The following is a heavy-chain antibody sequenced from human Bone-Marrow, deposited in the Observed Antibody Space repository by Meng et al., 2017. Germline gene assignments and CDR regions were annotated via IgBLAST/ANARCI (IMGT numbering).Heavy chain of an antibody. J-gene: IGHJ6*02. CDR1: GYSFTSFW. CDR3: ARQRSRSYGMDV. V-gene: IGHV5-51*01. Sequence: GESLKISCKGFGYSFTSFWIVWVRQMPGKGPEWMGIIDPGDSTTTYSPSFQGQVTISADKSISTAYLQWSSLTASDTAMYYCARQRSRSYGMDVWGQGTTVTVSS. D-gene: IGHD3-10*01. CDR2: IDPGDSTT.